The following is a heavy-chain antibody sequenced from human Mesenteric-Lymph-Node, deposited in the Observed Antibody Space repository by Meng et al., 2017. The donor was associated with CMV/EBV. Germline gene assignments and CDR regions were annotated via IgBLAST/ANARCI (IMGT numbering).Heavy chain of an antibody. J-gene: IGHJ6*02. CDR1: GFTFSSYA. CDR3: AKDRGSIVLVPAAMGRRRYYADGMDV. D-gene: IGHD2-2*01. Sequence: EGSLRLSCAASGFTFSSYAMSWVRQAPGKGLEWVSAISGSGGSTYYADSVKGRFTISRDNSKNTLYLQMNSLRAEDTAVYYCAKDRGSIVLVPAAMGRRRYYADGMDVWGQGTTVTVSS. V-gene: IGHV3-23*01. CDR2: ISGSGGST.